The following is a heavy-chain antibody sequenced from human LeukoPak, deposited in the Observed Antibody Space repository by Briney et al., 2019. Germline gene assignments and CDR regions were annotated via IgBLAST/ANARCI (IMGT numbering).Heavy chain of an antibody. Sequence: GGSLRLSCAASGFTFSSYWMSWVRQAPGKGLEWVANIKQDGSEKYYVDSVKGRFTISRDNAKNSLYLQMNGLRAEDTAVYYCARGPLQTLAYSSSWYHSYYFDYWGQGALVTVSS. CDR2: IKQDGSEK. J-gene: IGHJ4*02. V-gene: IGHV3-7*03. D-gene: IGHD6-13*01. CDR3: ARGPLQTLAYSSSWYHSYYFDY. CDR1: GFTFSSYW.